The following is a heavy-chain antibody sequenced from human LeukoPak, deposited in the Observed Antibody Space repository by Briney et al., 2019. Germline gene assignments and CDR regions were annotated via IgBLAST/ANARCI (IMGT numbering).Heavy chain of an antibody. CDR3: AAEDSSGYYVPVDY. CDR2: ISSSGSTI. J-gene: IGHJ4*02. Sequence: GGSLRLSCAASGFTFSDYYMSWIRQAPGKGLEWVSYISSSGSTIYYADSVKGRFTISRDNAKNSLYLQMNSLRAEDTAVYYCAAEDSSGYYVPVDYWGQGTLVTVSS. CDR1: GFTFSDYY. V-gene: IGHV3-11*01. D-gene: IGHD3-22*01.